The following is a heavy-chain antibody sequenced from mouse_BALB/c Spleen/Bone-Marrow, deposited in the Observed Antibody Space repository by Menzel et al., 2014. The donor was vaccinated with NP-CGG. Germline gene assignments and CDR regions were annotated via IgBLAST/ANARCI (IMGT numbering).Heavy chain of an antibody. Sequence: EVKLMESGGGLVQPGGSLRLSCATSGFTFTDYYMSWVRQPPGKALEWWGFIRNKANGYTTEYSASVKGRFTISRDNSQSILYLQMNTLRAEDSATYYCARDDYYAMDYWGQGTSVTVSS. CDR2: IRNKANGYTT. J-gene: IGHJ4*01. CDR1: GFTFTDYY. V-gene: IGHV7-3*02. CDR3: ARDDYYAMDY.